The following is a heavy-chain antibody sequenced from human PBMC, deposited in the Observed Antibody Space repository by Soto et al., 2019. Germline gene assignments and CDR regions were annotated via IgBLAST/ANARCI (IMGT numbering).Heavy chain of an antibody. Sequence: PSETLSLTCAVSGGSISSSNWWSWVRQPPGKGLEWIGEIYHSGSTNYNPSLKSRVTISVDKSKNQFSLKLSSVTAADTAVYYCARVPTPGATGEYYFDYWGQGTLVTVSS. CDR3: ARVPTPGATGEYYFDY. CDR2: IYHSGST. V-gene: IGHV4-4*02. D-gene: IGHD1-26*01. CDR1: GGSISSSNW. J-gene: IGHJ4*02.